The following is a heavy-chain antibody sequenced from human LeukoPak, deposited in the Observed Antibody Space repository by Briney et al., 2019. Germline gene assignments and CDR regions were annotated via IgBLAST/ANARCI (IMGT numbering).Heavy chain of an antibody. CDR3: AKDSGSVYNNGMDV. Sequence: PGGSLRLSCAASGFSFDDYGMHWVRQGPGKGLEWVSGISWNGGSIGYADSVKGRFTISRDNAKNSLYLQMNSLRGEDTALYYCAKDSGSVYNNGMDVWGQGTTVTVFS. J-gene: IGHJ6*02. CDR2: ISWNGGSI. CDR1: GFSFDDYG. V-gene: IGHV3-9*01. D-gene: IGHD5-24*01.